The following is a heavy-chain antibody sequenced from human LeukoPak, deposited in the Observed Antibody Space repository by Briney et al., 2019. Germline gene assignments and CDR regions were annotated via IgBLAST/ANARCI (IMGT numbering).Heavy chain of an antibody. Sequence: ASVKVSCKASGYTFTSYGISWVRQAPGQGLEWMGWISAYNGNTNYAQKLQGRVTMTTDTSTSTAYMELRSLGSDDTAVYYCARDRGPYCSGGSCYSIGYWGQGTLVTVSS. J-gene: IGHJ4*02. D-gene: IGHD2-15*01. CDR1: GYTFTSYG. CDR2: ISAYNGNT. V-gene: IGHV1-18*01. CDR3: ARDRGPYCSGGSCYSIGY.